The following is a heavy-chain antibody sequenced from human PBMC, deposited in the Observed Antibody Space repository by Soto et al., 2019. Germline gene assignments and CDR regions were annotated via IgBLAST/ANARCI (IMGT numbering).Heavy chain of an antibody. J-gene: IGHJ6*02. Sequence: ASVKVSCKASGYTFTSYDINWVRQATGQGLEWMGWMNPNSGNTGYAQKFQGRVTMTRNTSISTAYMELSSLRSEDTAVYYCTKGYCSRTSCYFDYYATDVWGQGTAVTVSS. CDR2: MNPNSGNT. CDR1: GYTFTSYD. D-gene: IGHD2-2*01. CDR3: TKGYCSRTSCYFDYYATDV. V-gene: IGHV1-8*01.